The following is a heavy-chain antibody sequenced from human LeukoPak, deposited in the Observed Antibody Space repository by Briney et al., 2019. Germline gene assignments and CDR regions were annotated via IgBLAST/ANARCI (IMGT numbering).Heavy chain of an antibody. J-gene: IGHJ4*02. V-gene: IGHV1-2*02. CDR2: INPNSGGT. CDR3: VRGAVRGVIRNFDY. Sequence: GASVKVSCKASGYTFTGYYMHWVRQAPGQGLEWMGWINPNSGGTNYAQKFQGRVTMTRDTSINTTYMELSRLRSDDTAVYYCVRGAVRGVIRNFDYWGQGTLVTVSS. D-gene: IGHD3-10*02. CDR1: GYTFTGYY.